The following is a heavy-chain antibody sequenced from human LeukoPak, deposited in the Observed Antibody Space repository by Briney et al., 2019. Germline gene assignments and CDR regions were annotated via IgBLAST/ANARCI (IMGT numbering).Heavy chain of an antibody. Sequence: ASVKLSCKASGYTFTSYGISWVRQAPGQGLEWMGWISAYNGNTNYAQKLQGRVTMTTDTSTSTAYMELRSLRSDDTAVYYCASGRVVPAAMDFDYWGQGTLVTVSS. CDR1: GYTFTSYG. J-gene: IGHJ4*02. CDR2: ISAYNGNT. V-gene: IGHV1-18*04. D-gene: IGHD2-2*01. CDR3: ASGRVVPAAMDFDY.